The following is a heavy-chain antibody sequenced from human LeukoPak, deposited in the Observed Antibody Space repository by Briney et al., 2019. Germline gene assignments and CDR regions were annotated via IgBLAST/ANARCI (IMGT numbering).Heavy chain of an antibody. CDR1: GFTSSSYW. D-gene: IGHD3-22*01. V-gene: IGHV3-7*01. J-gene: IGHJ4*02. Sequence: GGSLRLSCAASGFTSSSYWMSWVRQAPGKGLEWVANIKQDGSEKYYVDSVKGRFTISRDNAKNSLYLQMNSLRAEDTAVYYCARDYYDSSGYYYDLWNFDYWGQGTLVTVSS. CDR3: ARDYYDSSGYYYDLWNFDY. CDR2: IKQDGSEK.